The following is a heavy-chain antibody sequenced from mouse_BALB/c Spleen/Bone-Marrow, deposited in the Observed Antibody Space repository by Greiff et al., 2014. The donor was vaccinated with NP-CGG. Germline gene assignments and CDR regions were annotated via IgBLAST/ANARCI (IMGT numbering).Heavy chain of an antibody. J-gene: IGHJ2*01. D-gene: IGHD1-1*01. CDR2: IAPGSGST. V-gene: IGHV1S41*01. CDR1: GYTFTSYW. CDR3: ARFPFYYGSSFYYFDY. Sequence: DRVKPGASVKLSCKASGYTFTSYWINWIKQRPGQGLEWIGRIAPGSGSTYYNEMFKGKATLTVDTSSSTAYIQLSSLSSEDSAVYFCARFPFYYGSSFYYFDYWGQGTTLTVSS.